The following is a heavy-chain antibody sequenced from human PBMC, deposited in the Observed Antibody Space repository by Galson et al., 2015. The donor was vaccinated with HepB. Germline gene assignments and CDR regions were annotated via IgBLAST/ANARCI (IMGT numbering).Heavy chain of an antibody. Sequence: PALVKPTQTLTLTCTFSGFSLSTSGMCVSWIRQPPGKALEWLARIDWDDDKYYSTSLKTRLTISKDTSKNQVVLTMTNMDPVDTATYYCARIRFADTAMVTNAFDIWGQGTMVTVSS. V-gene: IGHV2-70*11. CDR2: IDWDDDK. CDR1: GFSLSTSGMC. J-gene: IGHJ3*02. D-gene: IGHD5-18*01. CDR3: ARIRFADTAMVTNAFDI.